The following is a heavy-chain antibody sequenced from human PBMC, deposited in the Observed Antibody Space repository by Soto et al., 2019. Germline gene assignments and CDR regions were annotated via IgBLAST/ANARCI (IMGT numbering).Heavy chain of an antibody. CDR1: GYSISSGYY. D-gene: IGHD3-16*02. CDR2: IYHSGST. Sequence: SETLSLTCTVSGYSISSGYYWGWIRQPPGKGLEWIGSIYHSGSTYYNPSLKSRVTISVDTSKNQFSLKLSSVTAADTAVYYCARSLRLGELSLYDAFDIWGQGTMDTVSS. V-gene: IGHV4-38-2*02. CDR3: ARSLRLGELSLYDAFDI. J-gene: IGHJ3*02.